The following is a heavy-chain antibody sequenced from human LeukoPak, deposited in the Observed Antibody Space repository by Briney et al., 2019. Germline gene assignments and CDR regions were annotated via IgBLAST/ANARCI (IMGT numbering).Heavy chain of an antibody. J-gene: IGHJ4*02. Sequence: GGSLRLSCAASGFTFSSYWMIWVRQAPGKGLEWVAHIRQDGSEKYYVASVRGRFTISRDNAKNSLYLQMNSLRREDTAVYYCARLADYDSSGYFDYWGQGTLVTVSS. V-gene: IGHV3-7*01. CDR2: IRQDGSEK. D-gene: IGHD3-22*01. CDR1: GFTFSSYW. CDR3: ARLADYDSSGYFDY.